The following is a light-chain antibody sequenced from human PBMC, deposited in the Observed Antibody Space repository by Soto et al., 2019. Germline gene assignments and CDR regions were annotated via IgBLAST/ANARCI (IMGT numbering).Light chain of an antibody. CDR1: QSVGSY. CDR3: QQYGSSPWT. CDR2: GAS. Sequence: IVLTQSPATQSLSPGERATIYCRASQSVGSYLAWDQHKPGQAPRLLIYGASSRATGIPDRFSGSGSGTDFTLTISRLEPEDFAVYYCQQYGSSPWTFGQGTKVDIK. J-gene: IGKJ1*01. V-gene: IGKV3-20*01.